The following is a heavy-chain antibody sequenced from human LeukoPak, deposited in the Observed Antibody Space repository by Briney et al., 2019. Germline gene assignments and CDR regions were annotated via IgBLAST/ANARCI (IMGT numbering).Heavy chain of an antibody. CDR1: GYSFTSYW. Sequence: GESLKISCKGSGYSFTSYWIGWVRQATGQGLEWMGWMNPNSGNTGYAQKFQGRVTITRNTSISTAYMELSSLRSEDTAVYYCARSNQQLVGSDYWGQGTLVTVSS. D-gene: IGHD6-13*01. CDR2: MNPNSGNT. CDR3: ARSNQQLVGSDY. J-gene: IGHJ4*02. V-gene: IGHV1-8*03.